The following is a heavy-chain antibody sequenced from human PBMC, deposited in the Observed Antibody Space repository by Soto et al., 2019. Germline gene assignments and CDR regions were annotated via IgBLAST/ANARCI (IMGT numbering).Heavy chain of an antibody. CDR3: VRGNDFGDFFDY. Sequence: QVQLVESGPGLVKPSQTLSLTCTVSGASISSGDDYWTWIRQPPGKGLEWIGYLDNSGNIYHNPSLKSRLTISLDTSKNQFPLTVSSVTAADSAVYYCVRGNDFGDFFDYWGQGTLVTVSS. CDR1: GASISSGDDY. CDR2: LDNSGNI. J-gene: IGHJ4*02. D-gene: IGHD4-17*01. V-gene: IGHV4-30-4*01.